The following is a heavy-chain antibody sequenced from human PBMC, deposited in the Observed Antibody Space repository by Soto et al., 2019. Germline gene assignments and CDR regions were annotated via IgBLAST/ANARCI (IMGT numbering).Heavy chain of an antibody. CDR3: SSDVARGYFDY. CDR1: GYTFTSYA. J-gene: IGHJ4*02. D-gene: IGHD2-15*01. V-gene: IGHV1-3*01. CDR2: INAGNGNT. Sequence: QVQFVQSGAEVKKPGASVKVSCKASGYTFTSYAMHWVRQAPGQRLEWMGWINAGNGNTKYSQKFQGRVTTTRDTSASTAKMELSRLRSDDTAVYYCSSDVARGYFDYWGQGTLVTVSS.